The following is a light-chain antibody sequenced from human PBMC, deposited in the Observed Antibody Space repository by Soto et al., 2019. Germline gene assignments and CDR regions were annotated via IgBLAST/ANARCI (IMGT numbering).Light chain of an antibody. V-gene: IGLV4-60*02. CDR3: ETWDSNTRV. J-gene: IGLJ1*01. CDR2: LEGSGSY. CDR1: SGHSSYI. Sequence: QLVLTQSSSASASLGSSVKLTCTLSSGHSSYIIAWHQQQPGKAPRYLMKLEGSGSYNKGSGVHDRFSGSSSGADRYLTISNLQFEDEADYYCETWDSNTRVFGTGTKVTVL.